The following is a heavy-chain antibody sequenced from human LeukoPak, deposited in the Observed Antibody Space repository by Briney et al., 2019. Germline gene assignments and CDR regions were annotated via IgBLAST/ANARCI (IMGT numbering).Heavy chain of an antibody. Sequence: PGGSLRLSCAASASTFSSYAMSWVRQAPGKGLEWVSAISGRGDSTDSADSVKGRFTISRDNSKNTLFLQMNSLRAEDTAVYYCAKEYLGIVGAPWGQGTLVTVSS. J-gene: IGHJ5*02. CDR3: AKEYLGIVGAP. CDR1: ASTFSSYA. D-gene: IGHD1-26*01. V-gene: IGHV3-23*01. CDR2: ISGRGDST.